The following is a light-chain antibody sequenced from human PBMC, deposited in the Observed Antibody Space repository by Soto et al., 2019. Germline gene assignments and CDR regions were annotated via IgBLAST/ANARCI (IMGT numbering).Light chain of an antibody. CDR1: QTISSG. J-gene: IGKJ1*01. CDR2: DAX. CDR3: QQYHSYSWT. Sequence: DIQMTQSPSTLSGSLVDRVTITCRASQTISSGLAGYQQKPGKAPKLLXHDAXRVESGVPSRFSGSGSGTEFTLTTTSLQHDDFATYYCQQYHSYSWTFGQGTKVHIK. V-gene: IGKV1-5*01.